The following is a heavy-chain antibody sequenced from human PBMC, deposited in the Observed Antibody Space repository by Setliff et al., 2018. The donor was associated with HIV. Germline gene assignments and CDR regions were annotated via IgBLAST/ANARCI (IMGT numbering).Heavy chain of an antibody. CDR3: ARPRVFDSFDV. CDR2: ISPNNGAA. CDR1: EYMILAYK. V-gene: IGHV1-2*06. Sequence: GASVKVSCKATEYMILAYKMNWVRQAPGQGPEWIGRISPNNGAAEYAPKFQGRVIMTLDTSISTAYLEIPRLTSDDAAVYYCARPRVFDSFDVWGQGTMVTVSS. J-gene: IGHJ3*01.